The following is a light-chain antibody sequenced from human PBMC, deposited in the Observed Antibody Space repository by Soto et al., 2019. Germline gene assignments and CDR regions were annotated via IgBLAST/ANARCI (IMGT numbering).Light chain of an antibody. V-gene: IGKV2-30*02. CDR2: KVS. J-gene: IGKJ2*01. Sequence: DVVMTQSPLSLPVTLGQPASISCRSSQSLVHSDGKTYLNWFQQRPRQSPRRLIYKVSNRDSGVPDRFSGSGSGTDFTLKISRVEAEDVGVYYCMQGTHWPPYTFGQGTKLEIK. CDR3: MQGTHWPPYT. CDR1: QSLVHSDGKTY.